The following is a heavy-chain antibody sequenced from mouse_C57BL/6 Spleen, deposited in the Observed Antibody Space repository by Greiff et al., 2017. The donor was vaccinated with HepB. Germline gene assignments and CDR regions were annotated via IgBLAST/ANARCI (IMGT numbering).Heavy chain of an antibody. V-gene: IGHV5-4*01. CDR1: GFTFSSYA. D-gene: IGHD2-3*01. Sequence: DVKLVESGGGLVKPGGSLKLSCAASGFTFSSYAMSWVRQTPEKRLEWVATISDGGSYTYYPDNVKGRFTISRDNAKNNLYLQMSHLKSEDTAMYYCARDDGDGYYFDYWGQGTTLTVSS. CDR2: ISDGGSYT. J-gene: IGHJ2*01. CDR3: ARDDGDGYYFDY.